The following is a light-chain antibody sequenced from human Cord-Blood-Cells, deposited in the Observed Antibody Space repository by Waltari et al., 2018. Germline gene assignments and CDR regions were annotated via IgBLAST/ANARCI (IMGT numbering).Light chain of an antibody. Sequence: SYELTQPPSVSVSPGQTASITCSGDKLGDKYACWYQQKPGQSPVLVIYQDSKRPTCIPQRCSGSNSGNTATLTISGTQAMDEADYYCQAWDSSTGVFGTGTKVTVL. CDR1: KLGDKY. J-gene: IGLJ1*01. CDR2: QDS. V-gene: IGLV3-1*01. CDR3: QAWDSSTGV.